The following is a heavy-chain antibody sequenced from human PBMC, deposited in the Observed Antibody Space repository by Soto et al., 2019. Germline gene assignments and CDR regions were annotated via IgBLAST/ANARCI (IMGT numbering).Heavy chain of an antibody. CDR2: ISAYNGKR. V-gene: IGHV1-18*01. CDR1: GYPFTSYG. J-gene: IGHJ3*02. CDR3: ARGRIVASIHEAFEM. D-gene: IGHD5-12*01. Sequence: QGQLLQSGDEVKTPGASVRVSCRASGYPFTSYGISWVRQAPGQGLEWVAWISAYNGKRDTAQKFQGRVTMTLDTSTDTAHMDLGDLTSADTAVYYCARGRIVASIHEAFEMWGQGTKVTVSS.